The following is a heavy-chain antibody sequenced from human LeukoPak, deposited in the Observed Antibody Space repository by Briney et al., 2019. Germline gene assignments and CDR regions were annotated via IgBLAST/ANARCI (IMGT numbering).Heavy chain of an antibody. J-gene: IGHJ4*02. CDR1: AFIFNNAW. V-gene: IGHV3-53*01. D-gene: IGHD3-10*01. CDR3: ATFLWFGYFDY. Sequence: GGSLRLSCATSAFIFNNAWMSWVRQAPGKGLEWVSVIYSGGSTYYADSVKGRFIISRDNSKNTLYFQMNSLRAEDTAVYYCATFLWFGYFDYWGQGTLVTVSS. CDR2: IYSGGST.